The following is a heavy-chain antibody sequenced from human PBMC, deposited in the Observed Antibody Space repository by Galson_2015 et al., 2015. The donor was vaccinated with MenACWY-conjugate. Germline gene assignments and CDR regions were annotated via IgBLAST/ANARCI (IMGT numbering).Heavy chain of an antibody. Sequence: SLRLSCAASGFTFSRYAMHWVRQAPGQGLEWVAVIWYDGSQTYYADSVRGRFTISRDNSKNTAYLQINSLRAEDTAIYYCFAINSGTDYWGQGTLVTVSS. J-gene: IGHJ4*02. V-gene: IGHV3-33*01. D-gene: IGHD1-26*01. CDR3: FAINSGTDY. CDR1: GFTFSRYA. CDR2: IWYDGSQT.